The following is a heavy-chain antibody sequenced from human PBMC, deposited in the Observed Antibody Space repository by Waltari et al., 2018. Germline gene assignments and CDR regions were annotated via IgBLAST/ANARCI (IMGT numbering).Heavy chain of an antibody. Sequence: QLQLQESGPGLVKPSETLSLTCTVSGGSISSSSYYWGWIRQPPGKGLEWIGSIYYSGRTYYNTSLKSRVTISVDTSKNQFSLKLSSVTAADTAVYYCARLPAGGVAVAFDIWGQGTMVTVSS. J-gene: IGHJ3*02. CDR1: GGSISSSSYY. CDR2: IYYSGRT. V-gene: IGHV4-39*01. D-gene: IGHD3-16*01. CDR3: ARLPAGGVAVAFDI.